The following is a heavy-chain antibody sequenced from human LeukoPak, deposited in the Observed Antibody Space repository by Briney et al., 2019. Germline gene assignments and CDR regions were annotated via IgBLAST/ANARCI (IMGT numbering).Heavy chain of an antibody. CDR1: GFTFDDYG. CDR2: INWNGGST. J-gene: IGHJ4*02. V-gene: IGHV3-20*04. Sequence: GGSLRLSCAASGFTFDDYGMSWVRQAPGKGLEWVSGINWNGGSTGYAGSVKGRFTISRDNAKNSLYLQMNSLSAEDTALYYCARGPELRYYFDYWGQGTLVTVSS. D-gene: IGHD1-7*01. CDR3: ARGPELRYYFDY.